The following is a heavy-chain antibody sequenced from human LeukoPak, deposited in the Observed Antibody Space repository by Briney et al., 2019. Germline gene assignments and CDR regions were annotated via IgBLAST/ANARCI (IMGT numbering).Heavy chain of an antibody. CDR2: IYYSGST. J-gene: IGHJ5*02. CDR1: XGXXXSYY. V-gene: IGHV4-59*01. Sequence: VSXGXXXSYYWXWIRQPPGXGLEWIGYIYYSGSTNYNPSLKSRVTISVDTSKNQFSLKLSSVTAADTAVYYCARDQVWFDPWGQGTLVTVSS. CDR3: ARDQVWFDP.